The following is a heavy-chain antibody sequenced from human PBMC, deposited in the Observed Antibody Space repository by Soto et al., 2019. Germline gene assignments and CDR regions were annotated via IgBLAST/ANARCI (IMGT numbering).Heavy chain of an antibody. CDR1: GGSISGYY. Sequence: PSETLSLTCTVSGGSISGYYWSWIRQPPGKGLEWIGYMYNTGSTVYNPSFKSRVTISVDRSKNQFSLRLSSVTAADTAVYYCAREAYYEGTRRFDPWGQGTLVTVS. CDR2: MYNTGST. V-gene: IGHV4-59*12. J-gene: IGHJ5*02. D-gene: IGHD3-22*01. CDR3: AREAYYEGTRRFDP.